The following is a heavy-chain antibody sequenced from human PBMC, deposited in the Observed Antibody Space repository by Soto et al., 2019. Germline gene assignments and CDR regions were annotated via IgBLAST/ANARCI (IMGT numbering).Heavy chain of an antibody. CDR1: GFSLSTSGVG. J-gene: IGHJ4*02. V-gene: IGHV2-5*02. CDR2: IYSDDDK. CDR3: AHSIRRYNCRCGDCYYIDS. D-gene: IGHD2-21*02. Sequence: SGPTLVNPTQTLALTCTFSGFSLSTSGVGVGWIRQPPGKALEWLALIYSDDDKRYSPSLRSRLTIIKDTSKNQVVIIMTNMDPVDTATYYCAHSIRRYNCRCGDCYYIDSSGQGTPVTVSS.